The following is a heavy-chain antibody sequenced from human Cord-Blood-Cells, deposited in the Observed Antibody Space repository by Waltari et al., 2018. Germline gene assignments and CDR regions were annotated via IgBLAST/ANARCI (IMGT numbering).Heavy chain of an antibody. CDR2: INHSGST. CDR3: ARGPDLWFGELYFDY. CDR1: GGSFSGYY. D-gene: IGHD3-10*01. J-gene: IGHJ4*02. Sequence: QVQLQQWGAGLLKPSATLSLTCAVYGGSFSGYYWSWIRKPPGKGLEWIGEINHSGSTNYNPSLKSRVTISVDTSKNQFSLKLSSVTAADTAVYYCARGPDLWFGELYFDYWGQGTLVTVSS. V-gene: IGHV4-34*01.